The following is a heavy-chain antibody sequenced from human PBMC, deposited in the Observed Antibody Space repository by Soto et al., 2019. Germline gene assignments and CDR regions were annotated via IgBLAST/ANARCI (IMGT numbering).Heavy chain of an antibody. Sequence: QVQLQQWGAGMLKPSETLSLTCAVYGRSFSGYYWGWIRQPPGKGLEWIGEINHSGSTNYNPSLKSRVTISVDTSNNQFSLKLSSVTAADTAVYDCARYYGGKVLDYWGQGTLVTVSS. CDR1: GRSFSGYY. CDR2: INHSGST. CDR3: ARYYGGKVLDY. D-gene: IGHD4-17*01. J-gene: IGHJ4*02. V-gene: IGHV4-34*01.